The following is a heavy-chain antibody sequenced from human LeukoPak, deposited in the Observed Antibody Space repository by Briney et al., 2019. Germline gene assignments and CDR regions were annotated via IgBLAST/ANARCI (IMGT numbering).Heavy chain of an antibody. V-gene: IGHV1-69*05. CDR1: GGTFSSYA. CDR3: ARGIRLVIGSEEIDT. J-gene: IGHJ3*02. D-gene: IGHD3-10*01. CDR2: IIPIFGTA. Sequence: ASVKVSCKASGGTFSSYAISWVRQAPGQGLEWMGRIIPIFGTANYAQKFQGRVTITTDESPSTAYMELSSLRSEDTAVYYCARGIRLVIGSEEIDTWGQGTMVTVSS.